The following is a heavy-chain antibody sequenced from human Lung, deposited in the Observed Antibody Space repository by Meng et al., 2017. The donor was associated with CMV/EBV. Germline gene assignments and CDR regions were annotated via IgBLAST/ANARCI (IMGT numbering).Heavy chain of an antibody. CDR3: ATNYSGSESYYNRTLDI. D-gene: IGHD3-10*01. J-gene: IGHJ3*02. CDR1: GYTFASYG. V-gene: IGHV1-18*01. CDR2: VTPYNGSR. Sequence: AAXXVSXKASGYTFASYGVSWVRQAPGQGLEWMGWVTPYNGSRKSAQRLQGRVTMILDTSTSTAYMVLRSLRLDDTTVYYCATNYSGSESYYNRTLDIWGQGXKVTVSS.